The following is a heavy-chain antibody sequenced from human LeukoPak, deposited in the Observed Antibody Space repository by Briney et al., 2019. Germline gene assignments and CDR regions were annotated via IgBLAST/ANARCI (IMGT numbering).Heavy chain of an antibody. J-gene: IGHJ3*02. CDR2: IYTSGST. CDR1: GGSISSCY. D-gene: IGHD5/OR15-5a*01. CDR3: ASAPLRSDVAFDI. Sequence: SETLSLTCTVSGGSISSCYWSWIRQPAGKGLEWIGRIYTSGSTNYNPSLKSRVTMSVDTSKNQFSLKLSSVTAADTAVYYCASAPLRSDVAFDIWGQGTMVTVSS. V-gene: IGHV4-4*07.